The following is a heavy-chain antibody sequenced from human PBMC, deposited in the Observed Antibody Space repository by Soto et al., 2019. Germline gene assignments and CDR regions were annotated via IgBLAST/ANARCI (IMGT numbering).Heavy chain of an antibody. J-gene: IGHJ6*02. CDR3: AKGSSSVYYYYYGIDV. Sequence: GGSLRLSCVASGFTLSGYGMHWVRQAPGKGLEWVAVMSNDGSNKYYADSVKGRFTISRDNSKNMLYLQMNSLRTEDTAVYYCAKGSSSVYYYYYGIDVWGQGTTVTVS. CDR2: MSNDGSNK. D-gene: IGHD6-6*01. CDR1: GFTLSGYG. V-gene: IGHV3-30*18.